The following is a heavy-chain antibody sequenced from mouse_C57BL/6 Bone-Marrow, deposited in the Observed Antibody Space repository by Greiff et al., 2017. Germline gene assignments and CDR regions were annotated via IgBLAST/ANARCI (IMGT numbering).Heavy chain of an antibody. CDR2: IWWDDDK. CDR3: ARAPYGHDGGPWFAY. D-gene: IGHD2-2*01. V-gene: IGHV8-8*01. J-gene: IGHJ3*01. Sequence: QVTLKVSGPGILQPSQTLSLTCSFSGFSLSTFGMGVGWIRQPSGKGLEWLAHIWWDDDKYYNPALKSRLTISKDTSINQVFLKIANVATADTATYYCARAPYGHDGGPWFAYWGQGTLVTVSA. CDR1: GFSLSTFGMG.